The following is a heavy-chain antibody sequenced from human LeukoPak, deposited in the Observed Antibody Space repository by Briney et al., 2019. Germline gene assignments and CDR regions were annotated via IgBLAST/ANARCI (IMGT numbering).Heavy chain of an antibody. J-gene: IGHJ4*02. V-gene: IGHV3-43*01. CDR1: GFNFHRYT. CDR3: AKELDTMFFDY. D-gene: IGHD3-10*02. Sequence: GVSLRLSCATSGFNFHRYTIHWVRQAPGKGLEWVSLAGWAGGTTFYSDSVRGRFTISRDSGRKSVYLQMNSLTTDDTAFYFCAKELDTMFFDYWGQGALVTVSS. CDR2: AGWAGGTT.